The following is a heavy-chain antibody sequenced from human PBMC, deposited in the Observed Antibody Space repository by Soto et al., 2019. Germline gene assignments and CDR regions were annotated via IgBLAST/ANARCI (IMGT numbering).Heavy chain of an antibody. Sequence: SLKISCAASGFTFDDYAMHWVRQAPGKGLEWVSGISWNSGSIGYADSVKGRFTISRDNAKNSLYLQMNSLRAEDTALYYCAKDIIAHLGELSLTDAFDIWGQGTMVTVSS. V-gene: IGHV3-9*01. D-gene: IGHD3-16*02. CDR3: AKDIIAHLGELSLTDAFDI. CDR2: ISWNSGSI. CDR1: GFTFDDYA. J-gene: IGHJ3*02.